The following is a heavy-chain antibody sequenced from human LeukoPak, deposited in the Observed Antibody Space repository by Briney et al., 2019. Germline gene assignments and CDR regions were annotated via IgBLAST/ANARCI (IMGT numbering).Heavy chain of an antibody. V-gene: IGHV4-34*01. D-gene: IGHD1-26*01. CDR2: INHSGST. Sequence: SETLSLTCAVYGGSFSGYYWSWIGQPPGKGLEWIGEINHSGSTNYNPSLKSRVTISVDTSKNQFSLKLSSVTAADTAVYYCAREAGSYYPSWGQGTLVTVSS. CDR1: GGSFSGYY. J-gene: IGHJ4*02. CDR3: AREAGSYYPS.